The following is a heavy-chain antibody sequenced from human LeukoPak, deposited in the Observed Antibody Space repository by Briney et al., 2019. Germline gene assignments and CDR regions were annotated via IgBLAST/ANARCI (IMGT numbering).Heavy chain of an antibody. CDR3: ARDREQWLVRSWFDP. V-gene: IGHV1-18*01. CDR1: GYTFTSYG. D-gene: IGHD6-19*01. CDR2: ISAYNGNT. Sequence: ASVKVSCKASGYTFTSYGISWVRQAPGQGLEWMGWISAYNGNTNYAQKLQGRVTMTTDTSTSTAYMELRSLRSDDTAVYYCARDREQWLVRSWFDPWGQGTLVTVSS. J-gene: IGHJ5*02.